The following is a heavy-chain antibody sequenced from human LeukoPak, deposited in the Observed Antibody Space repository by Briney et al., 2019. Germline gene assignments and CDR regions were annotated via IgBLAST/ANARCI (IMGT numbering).Heavy chain of an antibody. D-gene: IGHD6-13*01. Sequence: GGSLRLSCAASGFTFSSYWMHWVRQAPGKGPVWVSRIDSDGSSTNYADSVKGRFTISRDNAKNTLYLQMNSLRAEDTAVYYCARAGYSSRVDYWGQGTLVTVSS. CDR3: ARAGYSSRVDY. V-gene: IGHV3-74*01. CDR2: IDSDGSST. CDR1: GFTFSSYW. J-gene: IGHJ4*02.